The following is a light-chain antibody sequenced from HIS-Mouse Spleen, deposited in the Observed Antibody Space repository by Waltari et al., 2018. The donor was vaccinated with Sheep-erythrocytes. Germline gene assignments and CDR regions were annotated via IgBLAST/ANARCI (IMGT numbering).Light chain of an antibody. CDR3: CSYAGSYNHV. J-gene: IGLJ1*01. Sequence: QSALTQPRSVSGSPGQSVTISCTGTSSDVGGYNYVPWYQQPPGKAPKLMIYDVSTRPSGVPARFSGSKSGNTASLTISGLQAEDEADYYCCSYAGSYNHVFATGTKVTVL. CDR2: DVS. CDR1: SSDVGGYNY. V-gene: IGLV2-11*01.